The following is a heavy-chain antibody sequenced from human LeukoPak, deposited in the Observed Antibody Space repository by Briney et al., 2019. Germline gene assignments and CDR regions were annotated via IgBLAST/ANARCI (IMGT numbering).Heavy chain of an antibody. J-gene: IGHJ4*02. CDR1: RVTLTSYS. Sequence: GGSLRLSCAASRVTLTSYSIKWVRQAPGKGLEWVSSISISSSYIYYTDSVKGRFIITRANANNSLSLQMNSLRADDTAVDYCAREAPNWNDDMYYFDYWGQGTLVTVSS. CDR3: AREAPNWNDDMYYFDY. V-gene: IGHV3-21*01. D-gene: IGHD1-1*01. CDR2: ISISSSYI.